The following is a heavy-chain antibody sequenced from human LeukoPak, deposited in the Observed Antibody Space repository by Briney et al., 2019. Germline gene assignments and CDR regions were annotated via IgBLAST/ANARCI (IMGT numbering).Heavy chain of an antibody. CDR1: GFTFSGSA. J-gene: IGHJ3*02. D-gene: IGHD6-19*01. CDR3: TRVTQWLAAFDI. CDR2: IRSKANSYAT. Sequence: GGSLRLSCAASGFTFSGSAMHWVRQASGKGLEWVGRIRSKANSYATAYAASVKGRFTISRNDSKNTAYLQMNSLKTEDTAVYYCTRVTQWLAAFDIWGQGTMVTVSS. V-gene: IGHV3-73*01.